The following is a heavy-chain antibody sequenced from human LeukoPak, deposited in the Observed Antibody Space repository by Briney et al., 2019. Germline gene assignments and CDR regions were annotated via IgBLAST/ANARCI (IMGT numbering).Heavy chain of an antibody. CDR1: GGTFSSYA. CDR2: IIPIFGTA. V-gene: IGHV1-69*13. J-gene: IGHJ5*02. D-gene: IGHD1-26*01. CDR3: ARGLVRGSLSWFDP. Sequence: SVKVSCKASGGTFSSYAISWVRQAPGQGLEWMGGIIPIFGTANYAQKFQGRVTITADESTSTAYMELSSLRSEGTAVYYCARGLVRGSLSWFDPWGQGTLVTVSS.